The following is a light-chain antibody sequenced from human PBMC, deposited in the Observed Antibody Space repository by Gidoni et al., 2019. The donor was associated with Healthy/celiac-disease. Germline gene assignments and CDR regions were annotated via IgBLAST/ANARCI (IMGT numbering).Light chain of an antibody. J-gene: IGKJ1*01. CDR2: KAS. CDR1: QSISSW. CDR3: QQYNSYSWT. V-gene: IGKV1-5*03. Sequence: DIQTTQFPSTLSASVGDRVTITCRASQSISSWLAWYQQKPGKAPKLLIYKASSLESGVPSRFSGSGSGTDFTLTISSLQPDDFATYYCQQYNSYSWTFGQGTKVEIK.